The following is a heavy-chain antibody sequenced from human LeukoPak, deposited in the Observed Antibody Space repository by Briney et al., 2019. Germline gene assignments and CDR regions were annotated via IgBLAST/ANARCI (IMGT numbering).Heavy chain of an antibody. J-gene: IGHJ2*01. D-gene: IGHD6-13*01. CDR3: ARVYYSSSYDYWYFDL. CDR1: GYSISSGYY. CDR2: IYHSGST. Sequence: SETLSLTCTVSGYSISSGYYWGWIRQAPGKGLEWIGSIYHSGSTYYNPSLKSRVTISVDTSKNQFSLKLSSVTAADTAVYYCARVYYSSSYDYWYFDLWGRGTLVTVSS. V-gene: IGHV4-38-2*02.